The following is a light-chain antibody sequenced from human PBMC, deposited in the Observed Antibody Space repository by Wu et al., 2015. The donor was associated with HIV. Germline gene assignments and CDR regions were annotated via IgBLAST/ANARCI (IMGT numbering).Light chain of an antibody. Sequence: EIVMTQSPATLSVSPGERATLSCRASQSVSSNLAWYQQKPGQAPRLLIYGASTRATGFPARFGGSGSGTEFTLTISSMQSEDFAVYYCQQYNNWPRTFGQGTKV. CDR2: GAS. V-gene: IGKV3-15*01. CDR3: QQYNNWPRT. J-gene: IGKJ1*01. CDR1: QSVSSN.